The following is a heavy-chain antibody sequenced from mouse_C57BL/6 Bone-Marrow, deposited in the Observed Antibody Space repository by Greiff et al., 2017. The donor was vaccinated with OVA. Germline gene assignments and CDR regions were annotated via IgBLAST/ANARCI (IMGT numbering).Heavy chain of an antibody. Sequence: EVQRVESGPGLVKPSQSLSLTCSVPGYSITSCYFWNWIRQFPGNKLEWMGYISDDGSNTYNPSLKNRISITRDTSKNQFFLKLKSVTTEDTATYDGAREDYCYAMGYWGQGTSVTVSS. CDR1: GYSITSCYF. J-gene: IGHJ4*01. CDR3: AREDYCYAMGY. V-gene: IGHV3-6*01. CDR2: ISDDGSN. D-gene: IGHD1-1*01.